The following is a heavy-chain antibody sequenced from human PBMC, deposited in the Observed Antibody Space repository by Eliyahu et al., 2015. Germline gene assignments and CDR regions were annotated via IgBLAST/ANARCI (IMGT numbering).Heavy chain of an antibody. V-gene: IGHV3-23*01. Sequence: EVQLLESGGGLVQPGGSLRLSCAASGFPFXSYAMSWVRQAAGKGVEWVSGISGSGGSTYYADSVKGRFTISRDNSKNTLYLQMNSLRAEDTAIYYCAKDFWVSMVQELESWGQGTLVTVSS. J-gene: IGHJ5*02. D-gene: IGHD3-10*01. CDR2: ISGSGGST. CDR1: GFPFXSYA. CDR3: AKDFWVSMVQELES.